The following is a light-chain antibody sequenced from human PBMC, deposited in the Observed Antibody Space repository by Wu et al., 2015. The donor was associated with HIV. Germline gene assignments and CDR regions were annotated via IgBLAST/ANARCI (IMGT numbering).Light chain of an antibody. CDR2: DAS. Sequence: EIVLTQSPATLSLSPGDRVTLSCRASESVRSYLAWYLQKPGQAPRLLIYDASNRASGVPARFSGSGSGTDFSLTISSLEPEDFGVYYCQQRTDWRFGQGTKVEIK. CDR3: QQRTDWR. V-gene: IGKV3-11*01. J-gene: IGKJ1*01. CDR1: ESVRSY.